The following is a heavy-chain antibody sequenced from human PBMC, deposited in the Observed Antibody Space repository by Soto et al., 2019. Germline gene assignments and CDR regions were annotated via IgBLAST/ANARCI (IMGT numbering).Heavy chain of an antibody. J-gene: IGHJ6*02. Sequence: QVQLVQSGAEVKKPGASVKVSCKASGYTFTSYAMNWVRQAPGQRLEWMGWINAGNGNTKYSQKFQGRVTITSDTSASTAYMELRSLRSEDTAVYYCARDSGGIDVWGPVTTVTVSS. CDR3: ARDSGGIDV. CDR2: INAGNGNT. V-gene: IGHV1-3*01. CDR1: GYTFTSYA.